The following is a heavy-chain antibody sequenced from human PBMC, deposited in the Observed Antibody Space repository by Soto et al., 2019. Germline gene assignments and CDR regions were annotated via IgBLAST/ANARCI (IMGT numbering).Heavy chain of an antibody. D-gene: IGHD2-2*01. CDR2: INPNSGGT. CDR3: ARDLGYCTTTSCYAFDY. J-gene: IGHJ4*02. CDR1: GYTFTGYY. Sequence: ASVKVSCKASGYTFTGYYMHWVRQAPGQGLEWMGWINPNSGGTNYAQKFQGWVTMTRDTSISTAYMELSRLRSDDTAVYYCARDLGYCTTTSCYAFDYWGRGTLVTVSS. V-gene: IGHV1-2*04.